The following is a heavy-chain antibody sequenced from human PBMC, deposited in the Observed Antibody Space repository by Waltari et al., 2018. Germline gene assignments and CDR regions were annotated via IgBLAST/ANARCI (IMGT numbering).Heavy chain of an antibody. D-gene: IGHD2-2*01. CDR2: IYSGGST. V-gene: IGHV3-23*03. CDR3: AKDDRTSCYRD. Sequence: EVQLLESGGGLVQPGGSLRLSCAASGFTFSSYAMSWVRQAPGKGLEWVSVIYSGGSTYYADSVKGRFTISRDNSKNTLYLQMNSLRAEDTAVYYCAKDDRTSCYRDWGQGTLVTVSS. J-gene: IGHJ4*02. CDR1: GFTFSSYA.